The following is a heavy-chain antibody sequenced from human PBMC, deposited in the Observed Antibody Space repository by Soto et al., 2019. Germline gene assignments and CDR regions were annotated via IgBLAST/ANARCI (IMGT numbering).Heavy chain of an antibody. Sequence: GGSLRLSCAASGFTFSNAWMSWVRQAPGKGLEWVGRIKSKTDGGTTDYAAPVKGRFTISRDDSKNTLYLQMNSLKTEDTAVYYCTTDPVRFGELLPYYYGMDVWGQGTTVTVSS. J-gene: IGHJ6*02. D-gene: IGHD3-10*01. CDR1: GFTFSNAW. CDR2: IKSKTDGGTT. CDR3: TTDPVRFGELLPYYYGMDV. V-gene: IGHV3-15*01.